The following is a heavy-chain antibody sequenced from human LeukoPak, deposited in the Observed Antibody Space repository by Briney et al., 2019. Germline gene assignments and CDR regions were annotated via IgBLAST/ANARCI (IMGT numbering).Heavy chain of an antibody. J-gene: IGHJ6*03. V-gene: IGHV3-23*01. CDR1: GFTFSSYC. D-gene: IGHD3-10*01. CDR3: AKEGRGVASYYMDV. CDR2: ISGSVGST. Sequence: GGSLRLSCAASGFTFSSYCMSWVRQAPGKGLEWVSAISGSVGSTYYEDSVKGRFTISRDNSKNTLYLQMNSLRAEDKAVYYWAKEGRGVASYYMDVWGKGNTVTISS.